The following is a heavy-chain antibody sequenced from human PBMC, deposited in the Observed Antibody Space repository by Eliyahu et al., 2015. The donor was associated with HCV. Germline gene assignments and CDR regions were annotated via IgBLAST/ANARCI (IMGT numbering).Heavy chain of an antibody. CDR2: ISWNSGSI. J-gene: IGHJ2*01. CDR3: AKDLTTVTTSWYFDL. D-gene: IGHD4-17*01. CDR1: GFTFDDYA. Sequence: EVQLVESGGGLVQPGRSLRLSCAASGFTFDDYAMPWVRQAPGKGLEWVSGISWNSGSIGYADSVKGRFTISRDNAKNSLYLQMNSLRAEDTALYYCAKDLTTVTTSWYFDLWGRGTLVTVSS. V-gene: IGHV3-9*01.